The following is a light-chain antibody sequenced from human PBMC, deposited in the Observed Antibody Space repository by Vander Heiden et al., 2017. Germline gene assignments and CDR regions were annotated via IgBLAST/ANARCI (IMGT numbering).Light chain of an antibody. J-gene: IGKJ1*01. CDR3: QQYNSYSPWT. CDR1: QSISSW. Sequence: DLQMTQSPSTLSASVGDRVTITCRASQSISSWLAWYQQQPGKAPKLLIYKASSLESGVPSRFSGSGSGTEFTLTISSLQPDDFATYYCQQYNSYSPWTFGQGTKVEIK. CDR2: KAS. V-gene: IGKV1-5*03.